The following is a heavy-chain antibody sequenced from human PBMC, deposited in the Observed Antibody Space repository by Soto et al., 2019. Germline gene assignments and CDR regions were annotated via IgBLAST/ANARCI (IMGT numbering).Heavy chain of an antibody. J-gene: IGHJ4*02. CDR3: ARGDGYIYGNTFDS. V-gene: IGHV3-23*01. D-gene: IGHD5-18*01. Sequence: LRLSCVASGFTFSSYAMSWVRQAPGQRLEWVATFSGGRDTTWHADSVTGRFTISRDNSRNTLYLQMNSLRAEDTAVYYCARGDGYIYGNTFDSWGQGTLVTVSS. CDR2: FSGGRDTT. CDR1: GFTFSSYA.